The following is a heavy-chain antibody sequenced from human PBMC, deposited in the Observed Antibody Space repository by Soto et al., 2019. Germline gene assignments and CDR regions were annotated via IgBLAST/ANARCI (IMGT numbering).Heavy chain of an antibody. CDR3: AKGLQGGSYALRYFDY. D-gene: IGHD1-26*01. Sequence: GGSLRLSCAASGFTFSSYAMSWVRQAPGKGLEWVSAISGSGGSTYYADSVKGRFTISRDNSKNTLYLQMNSLRAEDTAVYYCAKGLQGGSYALRYFDYWGQGTLVTVSS. J-gene: IGHJ4*02. V-gene: IGHV3-23*01. CDR1: GFTFSSYA. CDR2: ISGSGGST.